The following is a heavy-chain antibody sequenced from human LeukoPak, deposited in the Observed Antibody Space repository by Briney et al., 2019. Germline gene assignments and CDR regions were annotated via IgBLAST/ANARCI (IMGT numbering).Heavy chain of an antibody. D-gene: IGHD5-12*01. CDR1: GGTFSSYA. CDR2: IIPIFGTA. V-gene: IGHV1-69*13. CDR3: ARDGRSVATTTYYYYYMDV. Sequence: ASVKVSCKASGGTFSSYAISWVRQAPGQGLEWMGGIIPIFGTANYAQKFQGRVTITADESTSTVYMELSSLRSEDTAVYYCARDGRSVATTTYYYYYMDVWGKGTTVTVSS. J-gene: IGHJ6*03.